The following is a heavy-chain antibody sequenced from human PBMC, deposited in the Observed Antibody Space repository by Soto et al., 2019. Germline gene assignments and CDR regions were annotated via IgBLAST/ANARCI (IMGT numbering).Heavy chain of an antibody. V-gene: IGHV4-30-2*01. CDR3: ARGGVDYYDSSGYYFSPYYFDY. Sequence: TLXLTCAVSGGSISSFFYSWSWIRQPPGKGLEWIGYIYHSGSTYYNPSLKSRVTISVDRSKNQFSLKLSSVTAADTAVYYCARGGVDYYDSSGYYFSPYYFDYWGQGTLVTVSS. CDR2: IYHSGST. CDR1: GGSISSFFYS. J-gene: IGHJ4*02. D-gene: IGHD3-22*01.